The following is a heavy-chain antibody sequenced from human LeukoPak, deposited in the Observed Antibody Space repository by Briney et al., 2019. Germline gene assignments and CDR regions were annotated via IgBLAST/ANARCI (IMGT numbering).Heavy chain of an antibody. V-gene: IGHV3-23*01. Sequence: GGSLRLSCAASGFTFDNYAMSWVRQAPGKGLGWVSAISGSGGSTYYADSVKGRFTISRDNSKNTLYLQMNSLRAEDTAVYYCAKPFQWLESFDYWGQGTLVTVSS. CDR2: ISGSGGST. CDR3: AKPFQWLESFDY. J-gene: IGHJ4*02. CDR1: GFTFDNYA. D-gene: IGHD6-19*01.